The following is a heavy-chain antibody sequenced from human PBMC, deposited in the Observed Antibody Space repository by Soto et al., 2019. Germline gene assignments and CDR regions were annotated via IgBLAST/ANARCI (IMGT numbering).Heavy chain of an antibody. CDR1: GFTFSNYG. Sequence: GGSLRLSCAASGFTFSNYGMHWVRQAPGKGLEWVAVISYDGSNKHYADSVKGRFTISRDNSKNTLYLQMNSLRAEDTAVYYCAKILQLGDYAYYYYGMDVWGQGTTVTAP. CDR2: ISYDGSNK. CDR3: AKILQLGDYAYYYYGMDV. J-gene: IGHJ6*02. D-gene: IGHD4-17*01. V-gene: IGHV3-30*18.